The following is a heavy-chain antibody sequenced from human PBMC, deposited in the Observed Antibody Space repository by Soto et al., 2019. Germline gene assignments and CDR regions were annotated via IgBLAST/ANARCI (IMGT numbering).Heavy chain of an antibody. Sequence: GGSLRLSCAASGFTFSSYAMSWVRQAPGKGLEWVSAISGSGGSTYYADSVKGRFTISRDNSKNTLYLQMNSLRAEDTAVYYCANPVRGSNYYYYGMDVWGQGTTVTVSS. CDR3: ANPVRGSNYYYYGMDV. D-gene: IGHD3-10*01. CDR1: GFTFSSYA. V-gene: IGHV3-23*01. CDR2: ISGSGGST. J-gene: IGHJ6*02.